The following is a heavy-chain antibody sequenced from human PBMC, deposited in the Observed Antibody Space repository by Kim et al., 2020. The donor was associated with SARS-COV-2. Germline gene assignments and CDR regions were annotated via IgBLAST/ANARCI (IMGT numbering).Heavy chain of an antibody. CDR3: ARELPGWMVRVNPYYYYGMDV. V-gene: IGHV4-31*03. CDR1: GGSISSGGYY. J-gene: IGHJ6*02. D-gene: IGHD3-10*01. CDR2: IYYSGST. Sequence: SETLSLTCTVSGGSISSGGYYWSWIRQHPGKGLEWIGYIYYSGSTYYNPSLKSRVTISVDTSKNQFSLKLSSVTAADTAVYYCARELPGWMVRVNPYYYYGMDVWGQGTTVTVSS.